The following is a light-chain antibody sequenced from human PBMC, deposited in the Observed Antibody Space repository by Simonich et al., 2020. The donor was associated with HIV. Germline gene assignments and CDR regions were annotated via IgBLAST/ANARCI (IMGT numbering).Light chain of an antibody. CDR3: QQYNKWPPMYT. CDR1: QSVSTN. V-gene: IGKV3-15*01. J-gene: IGKJ2*01. CDR2: GAS. Sequence: IVMTQSPATLSVSPGGRPTLSCRAGQSVSTNLAWYQQKPGQAPRRLMYGASTRATGIPAACSGSGSGTEFTLTISSMRSEDFALYYCQQYNKWPPMYTFGQGTRLEIK.